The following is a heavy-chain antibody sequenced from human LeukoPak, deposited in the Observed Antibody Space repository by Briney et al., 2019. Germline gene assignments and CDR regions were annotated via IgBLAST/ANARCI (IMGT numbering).Heavy chain of an antibody. CDR1: GYTFTSYG. V-gene: IGHV1-18*01. Sequence: ASVKVSCKASGYTFTSYGISWVRQAPGQGLEWMGWISAYNGNTNYAQKFQGRVTITADKSTSTAYMELSSLRSEDTAVYYCARDGYYYDRTLDYWGQGTLVTVSS. D-gene: IGHD3-22*01. J-gene: IGHJ4*02. CDR2: ISAYNGNT. CDR3: ARDGYYYDRTLDY.